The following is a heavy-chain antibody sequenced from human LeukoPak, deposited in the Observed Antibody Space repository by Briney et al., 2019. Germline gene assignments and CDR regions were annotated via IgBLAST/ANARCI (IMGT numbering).Heavy chain of an antibody. CDR2: IHHSGST. D-gene: IGHD4-11*01. V-gene: IGHV4-4*02. J-gene: IGHJ4*02. CDR1: GASISSNW. Sequence: SGTLSLTCAVSGASISSNWWNWVRQPPGKGLEWIGEIHHSGSTNYNPSLKSRVTISVDTSKNQFSLKLSSVTAADTAVYYCARTPPTVKRGWGYYFDYWGQGTLVTVSS. CDR3: ARTPPTVKRGWGYYFDY.